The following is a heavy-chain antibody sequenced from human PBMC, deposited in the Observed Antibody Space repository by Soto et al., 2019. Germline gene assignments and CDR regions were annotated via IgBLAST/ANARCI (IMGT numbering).Heavy chain of an antibody. CDR2: ISAYNGNT. V-gene: IGHV1-18*01. CDR3: ARDSPPVDD. CDR1: GYTFTSYG. Sequence: QVQLVQSGAEVKKPGASVKVSCKASGYTFTSYGVRWVREAPGQGLEWMGWISAYNGNTKYAQKLQGRVTMTTDTSTNTAYMDLRSLRSDDTAVYYCARDSPPVDDWGQGTLVTVSS. J-gene: IGHJ4*02.